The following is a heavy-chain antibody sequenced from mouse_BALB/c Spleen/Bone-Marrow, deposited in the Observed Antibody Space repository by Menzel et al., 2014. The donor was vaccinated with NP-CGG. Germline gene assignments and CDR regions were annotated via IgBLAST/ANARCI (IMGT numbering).Heavy chain of an antibody. CDR1: GYTFTTYW. Sequence: GSELVRPGASVKLSCKASGYTFTTYWMHWVKQWPGQGLEWIGNIYPGSGSTNYDEKFKSKATLTVDTSSSTAYMQLSSLTSEDSAVYYCTTYYYGSPFDYWGHGTTLTVSS. V-gene: IGHV1S22*01. CDR2: IYPGSGST. D-gene: IGHD1-1*01. CDR3: TTYYYGSPFDY. J-gene: IGHJ2*01.